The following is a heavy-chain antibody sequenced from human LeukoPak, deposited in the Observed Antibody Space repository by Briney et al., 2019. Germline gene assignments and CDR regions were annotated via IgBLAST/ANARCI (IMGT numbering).Heavy chain of an antibody. V-gene: IGHV4-34*01. CDR2: INHSGRT. D-gene: IGHD6-13*01. J-gene: IGHJ6*03. CDR3: ARGVEAAAVDYYYYMDV. CDR1: GRSFSGYY. Sequence: PSETLSLTCAVYGRSFSGYYWSWIRQPPGEGREWIGEINHSGRTNYNPSLKGRVTIPVDTSKSQISLELSSVTAADTAVYYCARGVEAAAVDYYYYMDVWGKGTTVTVSS.